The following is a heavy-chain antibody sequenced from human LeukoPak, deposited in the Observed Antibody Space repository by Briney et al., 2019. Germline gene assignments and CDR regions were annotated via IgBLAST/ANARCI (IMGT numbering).Heavy chain of an antibody. V-gene: IGHV3-23*01. D-gene: IGHD4-23*01. CDR1: GFTFSSYG. J-gene: IGHJ4*02. CDR3: ARDYGGSSPFDY. CDR2: ISGSGGST. Sequence: GGSLRLSCAASGFTFSSYGMSWVRQAPGKGLEWVSAISGSGGSTYYADSVKGRFTFSRDNAKNSLYLQMNSLRAEDTAVYYCARDYGGSSPFDYWGQGTLVTVSS.